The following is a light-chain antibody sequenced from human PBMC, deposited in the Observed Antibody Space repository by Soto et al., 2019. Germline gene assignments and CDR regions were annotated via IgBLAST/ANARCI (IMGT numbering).Light chain of an antibody. CDR2: GAS. CDR1: QSVSSSY. CDR3: QQYGSAPRT. J-gene: IGKJ2*01. V-gene: IGKV3-20*01. Sequence: EIVLPQSPGTLSLSPGERATLSCRASQSVSSSYLAWYQQKPGQSPRLLIYGASSRDTGIPDRFSGSGSGTDCTLTINSRELEDVAEYYCQQYGSAPRTFGQGTKLAIK.